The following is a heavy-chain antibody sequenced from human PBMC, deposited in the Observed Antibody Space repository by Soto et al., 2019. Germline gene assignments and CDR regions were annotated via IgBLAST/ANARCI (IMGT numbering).Heavy chain of an antibody. CDR3: TRASSDRNHMEV. CDR2: ITESGGDT. V-gene: IGHV3-23*01. CDR1: GFTFGNFV. Sequence: GGSLRLSCAASGFTFGNFVMRWVRQTPGKGLEWVSTITESGGDTYYTDSVKGRFTISRDNSKNTLYLQMTSLRAEDTALYYCTRASSDRNHMEVWGPGTTVTVSS. J-gene: IGHJ6*02.